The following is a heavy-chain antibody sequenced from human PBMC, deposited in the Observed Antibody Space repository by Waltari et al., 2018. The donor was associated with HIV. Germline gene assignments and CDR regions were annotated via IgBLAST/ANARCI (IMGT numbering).Heavy chain of an antibody. V-gene: IGHV6-1*01. D-gene: IGHD3-9*01. CDR1: GDSVSSASRG. Sequence: QAKLQLSGPGLVKPSQTLSLTCVISGDSVSSASRGWNWIRQAPSGGLQWLGRTYFRKSKWFSDVATSLKSRITIKSDTSKNQFSLQLTSVTPRDASVYFCARDVRRYDFDVWAQGVRVVVSS. CDR2: TYFRKSKWFS. CDR3: ARDVRRYDFDV. J-gene: IGHJ4*02.